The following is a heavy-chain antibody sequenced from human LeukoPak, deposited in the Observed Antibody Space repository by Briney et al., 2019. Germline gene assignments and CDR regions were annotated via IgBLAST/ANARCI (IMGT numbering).Heavy chain of an antibody. CDR3: ARPRGWLRTPFDY. CDR2: INHSGST. Sequence: SETLSLTCSVSGDSISSGRNYWGWIRQSPGKGLEWIGEINHSGSTNYNPSLKSRVTISVDTSKNQFSLKLSSVTAADTAVYYCARPRGWLRTPFDYWGQGTLVTVSS. J-gene: IGHJ4*02. CDR1: GDSISSGRNY. D-gene: IGHD5-12*01. V-gene: IGHV4-39*07.